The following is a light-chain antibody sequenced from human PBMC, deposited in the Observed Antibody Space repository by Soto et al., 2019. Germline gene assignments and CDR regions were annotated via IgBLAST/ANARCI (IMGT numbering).Light chain of an antibody. J-gene: IGKJ4*01. Sequence: DIQMTQSTSYLSASVGDRVTITCRASQSISRYLNWYQQKPGKAPKLLIYGASSLQSGVPSRFSGSGSGTDFTLTINSLQPEDFATYYCQQSYSTPTFGGGTKVDI. CDR1: QSISRY. CDR3: QQSYSTPT. V-gene: IGKV1-39*01. CDR2: GAS.